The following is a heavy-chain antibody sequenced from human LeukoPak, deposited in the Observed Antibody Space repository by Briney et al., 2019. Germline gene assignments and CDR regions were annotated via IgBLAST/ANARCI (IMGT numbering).Heavy chain of an antibody. CDR2: IGTAGDT. D-gene: IGHD2-15*01. J-gene: IGHJ4*02. V-gene: IGHV3-13*01. Sequence: GGSLRLSGAASGFTFSSYDMHWVRQATGKGLEWVSAIGTAGDTYYPGSVKGRFTISRENAKNSLYLQMNSLRAGDTAVYYCARSYCSGGSCYPYFDYWGQGTLVTVPS. CDR1: GFTFSSYD. CDR3: ARSYCSGGSCYPYFDY.